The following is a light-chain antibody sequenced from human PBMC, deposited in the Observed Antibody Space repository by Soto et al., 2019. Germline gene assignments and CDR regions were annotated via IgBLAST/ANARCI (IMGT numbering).Light chain of an antibody. CDR3: SSYTTYRTVI. CDR2: DVT. CDR1: GNDIGNYNY. J-gene: IGLJ2*01. Sequence: QSALTQPASVSGSPGQSIIVSCTGSGNDIGNYNYVSWYQQHPGEAPKLMIYDVTYRPSGISNRFSGSKSGNTASLTISGLQADDEAIYYCSSYTTYRTVIFGGGTKLTVL. V-gene: IGLV2-14*03.